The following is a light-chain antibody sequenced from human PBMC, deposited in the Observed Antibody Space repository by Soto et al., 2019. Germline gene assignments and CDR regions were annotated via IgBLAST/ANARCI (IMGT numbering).Light chain of an antibody. CDR3: QHYSSYSGA. Sequence: DIQMTQSPSTLSGSVGDRVTITCRASQTISSWLAWYQQKPGKAPKLLIYKASTLKRGVPSRFSGSGSGREFSHTMRSWQSDCVGSYYCQHYSSYSGAFGQGTNVDIK. V-gene: IGKV1-5*03. J-gene: IGKJ1*01. CDR2: KAS. CDR1: QTISSW.